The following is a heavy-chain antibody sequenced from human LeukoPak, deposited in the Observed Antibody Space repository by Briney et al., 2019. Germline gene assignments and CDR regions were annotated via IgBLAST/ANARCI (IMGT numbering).Heavy chain of an antibody. Sequence: SETLSLTCTVSGGSMSNYYWSWIRQPAGKGLEWIGRIYSSGTTNYNPSLKSRVSMSVDPSKNQLSLKLTSVTAADTAVYYCARKYCSGGSCYYFDSWGQGTLVTVSS. CDR3: ARKYCSGGSCYYFDS. CDR1: GGSMSNYY. D-gene: IGHD2-15*01. J-gene: IGHJ4*02. CDR2: IYSSGTT. V-gene: IGHV4-4*07.